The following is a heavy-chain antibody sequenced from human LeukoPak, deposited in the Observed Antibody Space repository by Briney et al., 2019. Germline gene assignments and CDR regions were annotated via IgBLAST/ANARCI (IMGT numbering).Heavy chain of an antibody. V-gene: IGHV4-30-4*01. J-gene: IGHJ6*02. CDR1: GGSISSGDYY. CDR3: ARDRIAREGMDV. Sequence: SETLSLTCTVSGGSISSGDYYWSWIRQPPGKGLEWIGYIYYSGSTYYNPSLKSRVTISVDTSKNQFSLKLSSVTAADTAVYYCARDRIAREGMDVWGQGTTVTVSS. D-gene: IGHD6-13*01. CDR2: IYYSGST.